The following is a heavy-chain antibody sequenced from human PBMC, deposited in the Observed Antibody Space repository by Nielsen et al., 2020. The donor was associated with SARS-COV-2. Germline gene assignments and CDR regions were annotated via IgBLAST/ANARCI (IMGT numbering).Heavy chain of an antibody. D-gene: IGHD4-17*01. CDR1: GGSIASGDYY. CDR2: IYYSGST. J-gene: IGHJ4*02. Sequence: SETLSLTCSVSGGSIASGDYYWTWIRQSPGKGLEWIAYIYYSGSTHYNPSLKSRITTSLDTSKNQFSLKLGSVTAADTAIYYCAREASYGDYVYFDSWGQGTLVTVSS. CDR3: AREASYGDYVYFDS. V-gene: IGHV4-30-4*01.